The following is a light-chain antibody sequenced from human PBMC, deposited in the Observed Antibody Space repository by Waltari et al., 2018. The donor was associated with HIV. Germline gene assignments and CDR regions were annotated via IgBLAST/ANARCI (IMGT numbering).Light chain of an antibody. Sequence: SSDLTQPPSVSVSPGQTAKVTCSGDGLSQQYVFWYQQKTDPAPVLVIYKDSEGTFNIHERFSGATSGSTVTLTITDVRPEDEATYFCHSEDRSGTAFFGGGTRLTV. CDR2: KDS. CDR1: GLSQQY. J-gene: IGLJ2*01. V-gene: IGLV3-25*03. CDR3: HSEDRSGTAF.